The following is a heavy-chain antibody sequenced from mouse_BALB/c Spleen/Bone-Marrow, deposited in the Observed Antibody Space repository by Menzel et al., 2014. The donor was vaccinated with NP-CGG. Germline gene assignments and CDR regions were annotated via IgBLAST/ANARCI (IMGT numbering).Heavy chain of an antibody. D-gene: IGHD2-1*01. CDR1: GFNIKDTY. Sequence: EVQLQQSGAELEKPGASVKLSCTASGFNIKDTYMHWVKQRPEQGLEWIGRIDPANGNTKYDPKFQGKATITADTSSNTAYLQLSSLTSEDTAVYYCARYGNYCYAMDYWGQGTSVTVSS. V-gene: IGHV14-3*02. J-gene: IGHJ4*01. CDR2: IDPANGNT. CDR3: ARYGNYCYAMDY.